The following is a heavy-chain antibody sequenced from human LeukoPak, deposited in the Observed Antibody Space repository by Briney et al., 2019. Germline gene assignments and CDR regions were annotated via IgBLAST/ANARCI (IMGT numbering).Heavy chain of an antibody. Sequence: PGGSLRLSCAASGFTFSSYGMHWVRQAPGKGLEWVAVISYDGSNKYYADSVKGRFTISRDNSKNTLSLQMNSLRVEDTAVYYCANLGEYCSSTSCPPFDYWGQGTLVTVSS. J-gene: IGHJ4*02. V-gene: IGHV3-30*18. D-gene: IGHD2-2*01. CDR1: GFTFSSYG. CDR2: ISYDGSNK. CDR3: ANLGEYCSSTSCPPFDY.